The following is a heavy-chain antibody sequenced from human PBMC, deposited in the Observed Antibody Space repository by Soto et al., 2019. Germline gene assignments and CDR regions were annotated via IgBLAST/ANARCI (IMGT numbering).Heavy chain of an antibody. Sequence: GASVKVSCKASGYTFTSYYMHWVRQAPGQGLEWMGIINPSGGSTSYAQKFQGRVTMTRDTSTSTVYMELSSLRSEDTAVDYCALSGGPNFPFDYWGQGTLVTVSS. D-gene: IGHD3-10*01. CDR1: GYTFTSYY. CDR3: ALSGGPNFPFDY. J-gene: IGHJ4*02. CDR2: INPSGGST. V-gene: IGHV1-46*01.